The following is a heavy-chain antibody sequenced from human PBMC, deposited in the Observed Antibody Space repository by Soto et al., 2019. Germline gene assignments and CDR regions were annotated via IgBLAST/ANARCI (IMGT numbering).Heavy chain of an antibody. CDR1: GGTIRSWY. CDR3: ARRYSSGNYYSPINY. V-gene: IGHV4-59*08. Sequence: SETLSLTCTVSGGTIRSWYWSWIRQPPGKGLEWIGYIYYSGSTNCNPPLKSRVTISVDTSKNQFSLKLSSVTAADTAVYYCARRYSSGNYYSPINYWGQGALVTVSS. CDR2: IYYSGST. D-gene: IGHD3-10*01. J-gene: IGHJ4*02.